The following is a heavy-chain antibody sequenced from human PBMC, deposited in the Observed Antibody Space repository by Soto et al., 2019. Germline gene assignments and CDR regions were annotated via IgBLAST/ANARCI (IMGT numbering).Heavy chain of an antibody. J-gene: IGHJ4*02. Sequence: SETLSLTCTVSGGSISSGGYYWSWIRQHPGKGLEWIGYIYYSGSTYYNPSLKSRVTISVDASKNQFSLKLSSVTAADTAVYYCARVGYSSSWYFDYWGQGTLVTVSS. CDR2: IYYSGST. D-gene: IGHD6-13*01. CDR3: ARVGYSSSWYFDY. CDR1: GGSISSGGYY. V-gene: IGHV4-31*03.